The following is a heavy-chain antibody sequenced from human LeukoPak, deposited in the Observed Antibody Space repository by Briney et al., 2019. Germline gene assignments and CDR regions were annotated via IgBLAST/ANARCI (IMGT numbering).Heavy chain of an antibody. Sequence: GASVKVSCKASGYTFTSYDINWVRQATGQGLEWMGWMNPNSGNTGYAQKFQGKVTITRNTTISTAYMELSSLRSEDTAVYYCARYDSSGYGYWGQGTLVTVSS. CDR3: ARYDSSGYGY. J-gene: IGHJ4*02. V-gene: IGHV1-8*03. CDR1: GYTFTSYD. CDR2: MNPNSGNT. D-gene: IGHD3-22*01.